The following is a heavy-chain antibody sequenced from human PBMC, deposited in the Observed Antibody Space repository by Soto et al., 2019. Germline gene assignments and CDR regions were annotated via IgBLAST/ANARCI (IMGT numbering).Heavy chain of an antibody. D-gene: IGHD3-9*01. J-gene: IGHJ5*02. CDR1: GFTFSSYA. Sequence: GSLILSCAASGFTFSSYAMSWVRQAPGKGLEWVSAISGSGGSTYYADSVKGRFTISRDNSKNTLYLQMNSLRAEDTAVYYCAKAGSGILTGYSSWGQGTLVTVSS. CDR3: AKAGSGILTGYSS. CDR2: ISGSGGST. V-gene: IGHV3-23*01.